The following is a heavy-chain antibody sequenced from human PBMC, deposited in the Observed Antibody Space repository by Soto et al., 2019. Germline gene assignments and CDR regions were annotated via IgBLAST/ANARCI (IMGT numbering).Heavy chain of an antibody. J-gene: IGHJ6*02. CDR1: GFTFSSYG. V-gene: IGHV3-33*01. CDR2: IWYDGSNK. CDR3: ARVGFIAPDRGFNSGSYVYYYYYYGMDV. Sequence: GGSLRLSCAASGFTFSSYGMHWVRQAPGKGLEWVAVIWYDGSNKYYADSVKGRFTISRDNSKNTLYLQMNSLRAEDTAVYYCARVGFIAPDRGFNSGSYVYYYYYYGMDVWGQGTTVTVSS. D-gene: IGHD1-26*01.